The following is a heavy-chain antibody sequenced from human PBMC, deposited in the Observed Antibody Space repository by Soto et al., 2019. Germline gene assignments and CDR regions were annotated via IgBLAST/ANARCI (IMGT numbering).Heavy chain of an antibody. D-gene: IGHD3-10*01. Sequence: HPVGSLRLSCAASGFNLDNYEMNWVRQAPGKGLEWVSYSSRSGNNIFYADSVKGRFTISRDNAKNSLYLQMNSLRVEDTAVYHCARDSRLTRGSGFYQESYYAMDVWGLGTTVTVSS. J-gene: IGHJ6*02. CDR2: SSRSGNNI. CDR1: GFNLDNYE. V-gene: IGHV3-48*03. CDR3: ARDSRLTRGSGFYQESYYAMDV.